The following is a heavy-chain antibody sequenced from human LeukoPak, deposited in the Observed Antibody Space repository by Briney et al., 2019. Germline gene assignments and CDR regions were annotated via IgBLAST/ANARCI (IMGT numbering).Heavy chain of an antibody. Sequence: AGGSLRLSCAASGFTFSNYYMTWIRQAPGKGLQWISFISDSGNTIYYADSVEGRFTISRDNAKNSLYLQMHGLRAEDTAMYYCARSTLPGRSGRTEFFQHWGQGTLVTVSS. CDR3: ARSTLPGRSGRTEFFQH. V-gene: IGHV3-11*01. J-gene: IGHJ1*01. CDR1: GFTFSNYY. CDR2: ISDSGNTI. D-gene: IGHD6-19*01.